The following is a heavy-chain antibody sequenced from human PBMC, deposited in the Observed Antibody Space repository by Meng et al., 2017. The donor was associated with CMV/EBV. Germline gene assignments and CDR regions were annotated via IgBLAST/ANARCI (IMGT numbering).Heavy chain of an antibody. CDR2: ISWNSGSI. D-gene: IGHD6-19*01. V-gene: IGHV3-9*01. CDR3: AKASGWSMGRGYNWFDP. CDR1: GFTFDDYA. J-gene: IGHJ5*02. Sequence: GGSLRPSCAASGFTFDDYAMHWVRQAPGKGLEWVSGISWNSGSIGYADSVKGRFTISRDNAKNSLYLQMNSLRAEDTALYYCAKASGWSMGRGYNWFDPWGQGTLVTVSS.